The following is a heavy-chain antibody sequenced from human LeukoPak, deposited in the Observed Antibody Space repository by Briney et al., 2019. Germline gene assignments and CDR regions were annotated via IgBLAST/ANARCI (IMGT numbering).Heavy chain of an antibody. CDR3: ARDYFSLGVMYSSGSYYADPRAILDY. V-gene: IGHV3-74*01. Sequence: GGSLRLSCAASGFTFSSYWMHWVRQAPGKGLVWVSRINSDGSSTTYADSVKGRFTISRDNAKNTLYLQMNSLRAEDTAVYYCARDYFSLGVMYSSGSYYADPRAILDYWGQGTLVTVSS. D-gene: IGHD1-26*01. CDR2: INSDGSST. J-gene: IGHJ4*02. CDR1: GFTFSSYW.